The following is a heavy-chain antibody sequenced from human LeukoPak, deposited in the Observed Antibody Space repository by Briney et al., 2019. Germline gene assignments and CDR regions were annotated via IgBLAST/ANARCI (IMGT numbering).Heavy chain of an antibody. D-gene: IGHD2-2*01. Sequence: ASVKVSCKASGYTFTSYYMHWVRQAPGQGLEWMGIIDPSGGSTRYPQKFQGRVTMTGDTSTSTVYMELSSLRFEDTAVYYCARGSTYCSSISCPMINCDYWGRGTLVTVSS. CDR1: GYTFTSYY. CDR3: ARGSTYCSSISCPMINCDY. V-gene: IGHV1-46*01. J-gene: IGHJ4*02. CDR2: IDPSGGST.